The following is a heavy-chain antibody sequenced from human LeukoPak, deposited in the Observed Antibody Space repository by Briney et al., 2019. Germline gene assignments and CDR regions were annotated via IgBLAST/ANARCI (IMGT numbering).Heavy chain of an antibody. CDR3: ARYYYDSSGYYPRLFYYYYMDV. V-gene: IGHV3-74*01. Sequence: GGSLRLSCAASGFTFSSYWMHWVRQAPGKGLVWVSRINSDGSSTSYADSVKGRFTISRDNAKNTLYLQMNSLRAEDTAVYYCARYYYDSSGYYPRLFYYYYMDVWGQGTTVTVSS. CDR1: GFTFSSYW. J-gene: IGHJ6*03. D-gene: IGHD3-22*01. CDR2: INSDGSST.